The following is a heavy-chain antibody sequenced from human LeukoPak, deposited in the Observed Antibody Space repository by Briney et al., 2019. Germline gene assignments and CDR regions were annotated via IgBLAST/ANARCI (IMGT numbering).Heavy chain of an antibody. Sequence: PGGSLRLSCAASGFTFSSYAMSWVRQAPGKGLEWVGFIRSKAYGGTTQYAASVKGRFTISRDDSKSIAYLQMNSLKTEDTAVYYCTRALPYYDRPSGAFDTWGQGTMVTVSS. V-gene: IGHV3-49*04. J-gene: IGHJ3*02. CDR2: IRSKAYGGTT. D-gene: IGHD3-22*01. CDR1: GFTFSSYA. CDR3: TRALPYYDRPSGAFDT.